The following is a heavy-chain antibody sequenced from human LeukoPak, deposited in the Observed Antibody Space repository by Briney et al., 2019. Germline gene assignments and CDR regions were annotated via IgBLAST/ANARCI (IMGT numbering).Heavy chain of an antibody. D-gene: IGHD2-21*02. V-gene: IGHV4-34*01. CDR1: GGSFSGYY. J-gene: IGHJ4*02. CDR3: ARHRRGDGKDY. CDR2: INHSGST. Sequence: SETLSLTCAVYGGSFSGYYWSWIRQPPGKGLEWIGEINHSGSTNYNPSLKSRVTISVDTSKNQFSLKLSSVTAADTAVYYCARHRRGDGKDYWGQGTLVTVSS.